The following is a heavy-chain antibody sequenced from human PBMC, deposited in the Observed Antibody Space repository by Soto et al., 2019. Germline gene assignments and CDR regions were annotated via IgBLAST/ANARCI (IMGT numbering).Heavy chain of an antibody. D-gene: IGHD6-13*01. Sequence: QVQLVQSGAEVKKPGASVKVSCKASGYTFTSYDINWVRQATGQGLEWMGWMNPNSGNTGYAQKFQGRVTMTRNTSISTAYMELSSLRSEDTAVYYCAKNGGSWYRKYYYYMDVWGKGTTVTVSS. CDR2: MNPNSGNT. J-gene: IGHJ6*03. CDR1: GYTFTSYD. CDR3: AKNGGSWYRKYYYYMDV. V-gene: IGHV1-8*01.